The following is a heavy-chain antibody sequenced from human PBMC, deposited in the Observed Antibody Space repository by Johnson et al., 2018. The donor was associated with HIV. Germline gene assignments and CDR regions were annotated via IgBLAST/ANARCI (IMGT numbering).Heavy chain of an antibody. J-gene: IGHJ3*02. D-gene: IGHD4-23*01. CDR3: AKEEGLRRELFAYDAFDI. CDR2: ISSSGSTI. Sequence: QVQLVESGGGLVKPGGSLRLSCAASGFTFSDYYMSWIRQAPGKGLEWVSYISSSGSTIYYADSVKGRFTISRDNSKNTLYLQMNSLRAEDTAVYYCAKEEGLRRELFAYDAFDIWGQGTMVTVSS. V-gene: IGHV3-11*04. CDR1: GFTFSDYY.